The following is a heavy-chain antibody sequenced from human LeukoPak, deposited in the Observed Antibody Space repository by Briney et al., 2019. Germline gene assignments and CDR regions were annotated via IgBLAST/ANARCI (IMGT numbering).Heavy chain of an antibody. CDR3: ATGYSSSRYHY. J-gene: IGHJ4*02. CDR1: GFTVSNNY. D-gene: IGHD6-13*01. CDR2: IYSADST. Sequence: GGSLRLSCAVSGFTVSNNYMSWLRQAPGKGLEWVSVIYSADSTFYADSVRGRFTTSRDNFKNTLYLQMNSLRAEDTAVYYCATGYSSSRYHYWGQGTLVTVSS. V-gene: IGHV3-53*01.